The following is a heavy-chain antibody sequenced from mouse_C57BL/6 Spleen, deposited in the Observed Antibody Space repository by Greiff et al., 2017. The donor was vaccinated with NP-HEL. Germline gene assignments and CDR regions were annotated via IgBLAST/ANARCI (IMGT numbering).Heavy chain of an antibody. CDR3: ARGGAYDGETY. CDR1: GYTFTSYW. CDR2: IDPSDSYT. V-gene: IGHV1-69*01. J-gene: IGHJ2*01. D-gene: IGHD2-3*01. Sequence: QVQLQQPGAELVMPGASVKLSCKASGYTFTSYWMHWVKQRPGQGLEWIGEIDPSDSYTNYNQKFKGKSTLTVDKSSSTAYMQLSSLTSEDSAVYYCARGGAYDGETYWGQGTTLTVSS.